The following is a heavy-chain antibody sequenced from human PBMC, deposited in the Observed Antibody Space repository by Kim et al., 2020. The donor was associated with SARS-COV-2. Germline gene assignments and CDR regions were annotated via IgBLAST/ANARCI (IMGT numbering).Heavy chain of an antibody. CDR3: ARGADYYGSGSYLFDC. D-gene: IGHD3-10*01. CDR1: GFTFSSYD. Sequence: GGSLRLSCAASGFTFSSYDMHWVRQGVGKDLEWVSVIGTGGDTYYPGSVKGRFTISRENAKNSLFLQMNSLRAGDKAVYYCARGADYYGSGSYLFDCWGQGTLVTVSS. CDR2: IGTGGDT. J-gene: IGHJ4*02. V-gene: IGHV3-13*01.